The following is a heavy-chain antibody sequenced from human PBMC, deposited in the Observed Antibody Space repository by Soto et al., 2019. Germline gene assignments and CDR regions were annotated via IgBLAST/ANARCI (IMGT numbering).Heavy chain of an antibody. Sequence: QVQLQESGPGLVKPSGTLSLTCAVSGGSISSSNWWTWVRQPPGKGLEWIGEIYHSGSTNYNPSLKXRXTXAVDKTNNQFSLKLSSVTAADTAVYYCARRYCTSTSCSRFDPWGQGTLVTVSS. CDR1: GGSISSSNW. J-gene: IGHJ5*02. CDR3: ARRYCTSTSCSRFDP. V-gene: IGHV4-4*02. D-gene: IGHD2-2*01. CDR2: IYHSGST.